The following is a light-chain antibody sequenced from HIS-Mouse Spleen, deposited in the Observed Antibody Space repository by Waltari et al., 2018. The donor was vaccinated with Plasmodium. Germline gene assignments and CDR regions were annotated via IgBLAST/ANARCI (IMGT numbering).Light chain of an antibody. CDR3: CSYAGSYTYV. J-gene: IGLJ1*01. V-gene: IGLV2-11*01. CDR1: SSDVGGYHY. Sequence: QSALTQPRSVSGSPGQSVTISCTGTSSDVGGYHYVSWYQQHQGKAPKVMIYDVSKRPSGVPDRFSGSKSGNTASRTISGLQAEDEADYYCCSYAGSYTYVFGTGTKVTVL. CDR2: DVS.